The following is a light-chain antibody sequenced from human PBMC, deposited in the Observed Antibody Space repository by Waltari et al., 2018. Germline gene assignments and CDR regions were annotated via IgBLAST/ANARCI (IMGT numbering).Light chain of an antibody. CDR3: SSYTASSTWV. CDR2: DVT. Sequence: QSALPQPASVSGSPGQSITISCIGTSSDIGHHNYVSWYQQHVGKAPKLMIYDVTKRPSGVSYRFSGSKSGNTASLTISGLQAEDEADYYCSSYTASSTWVFGGGTKLTVL. V-gene: IGLV2-14*01. J-gene: IGLJ3*02. CDR1: SSDIGHHNY.